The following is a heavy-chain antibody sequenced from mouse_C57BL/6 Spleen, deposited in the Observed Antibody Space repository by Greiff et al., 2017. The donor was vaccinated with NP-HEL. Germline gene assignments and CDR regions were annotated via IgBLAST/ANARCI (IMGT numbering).Heavy chain of an antibody. D-gene: IGHD2-1*01. CDR2: IDPSDSYT. Sequence: QVQLQQPGAELVKPGASVKLSCKASGYTFTSYWMQWVKQRPGQGLEWIGEIDPSDSYTNYNQKFKGKATLTVDTSSSTAYMQLSSLTSEDSAVYYCARGEKNYYGYARDYWGQGTSVTVSS. CDR3: ARGEKNYYGYARDY. CDR1: GYTFTSYW. J-gene: IGHJ4*01. V-gene: IGHV1-50*01.